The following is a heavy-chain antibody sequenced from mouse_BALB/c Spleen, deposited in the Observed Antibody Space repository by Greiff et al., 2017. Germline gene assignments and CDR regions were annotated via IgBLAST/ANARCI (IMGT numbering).Heavy chain of an antibody. CDR3: ARNYDNYACDY. J-gene: IGHJ2*01. V-gene: IGHV2-6-7*01. Sequence: VQLVESGPGLVAPSQSLSITCTVSGFSLTGYGVNWVRQPPGKGLEWLGMIWGDGSTDYNSALKSRLSISKDNSKSQVFLKMNSLQTDDTARYYWARNYDNYACDYWGQGTTLTVSS. CDR2: IWGDGST. CDR1: GFSLTGYG. D-gene: IGHD2-1*01.